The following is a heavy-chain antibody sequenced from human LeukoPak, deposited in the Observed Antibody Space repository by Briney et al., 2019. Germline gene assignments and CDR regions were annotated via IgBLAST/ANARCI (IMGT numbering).Heavy chain of an antibody. D-gene: IGHD3-9*01. V-gene: IGHV4-59*08. CDR3: ARQGYDILTGYIDAFDI. CDR2: ISYSGST. J-gene: IGHJ3*02. CDR1: GGSISSYY. Sequence: SETLSLTCTVSGGSISSYYWSWIRQPPGKGLEWIGYISYSGSTNYNPSLKSRVTISIDTSKNQFSLKLRSVTAADAAIYYCARQGYDILTGYIDAFDIWGQGTMVTVSS.